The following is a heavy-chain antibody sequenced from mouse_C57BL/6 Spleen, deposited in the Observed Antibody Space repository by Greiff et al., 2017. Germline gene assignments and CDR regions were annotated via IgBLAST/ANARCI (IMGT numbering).Heavy chain of an antibody. CDR1: GYTFTSYW. V-gene: IGHV1-52*01. J-gene: IGHJ2*01. D-gene: IGHD1-1*01. Sequence: QVQLQQPGAELVRPGSSVKLSCKASGYTFTSYWMHWVKQRPIQGLEWIGNIDPSDSETHYNQKFKDKATLTVDKSSSTAYMQLSSLTSEDSAVXYCARSDYYGSSYYFDYWGQGTTLTVSS. CDR3: ARSDYYGSSYYFDY. CDR2: IDPSDSET.